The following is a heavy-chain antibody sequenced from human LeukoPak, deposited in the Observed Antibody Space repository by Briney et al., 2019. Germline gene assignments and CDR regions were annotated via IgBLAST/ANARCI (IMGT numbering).Heavy chain of an antibody. V-gene: IGHV3-21*04. Sequence: GSLRLSFAASGFPFSSYSMNWVLPAPGKGLEWVSSISSSSSYIYYADSVKARFTISRDNSKNTVYLEMSSLRVEDTAVYHCVREVSSWPKNWFDPWGQGTLVIVSS. CDR3: VREVSSWPKNWFDP. CDR1: GFPFSSYS. CDR2: ISSSSSYI. J-gene: IGHJ5*02.